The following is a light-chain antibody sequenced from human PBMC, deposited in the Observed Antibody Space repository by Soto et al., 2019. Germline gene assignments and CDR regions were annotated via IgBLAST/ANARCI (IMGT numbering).Light chain of an antibody. CDR1: QSVSTN. J-gene: IGKJ4*01. Sequence: DIVMTQSPVTLSVSPGERATLSCWASQSVSTNLAWYQQKPGQAPRLLIYGASIRATGIPVRFSGSGSGTKFTLTISSLQSEDFAVYYCQQYNQWPPLTFGGGTKVEIK. V-gene: IGKV3-15*01. CDR3: QQYNQWPPLT. CDR2: GAS.